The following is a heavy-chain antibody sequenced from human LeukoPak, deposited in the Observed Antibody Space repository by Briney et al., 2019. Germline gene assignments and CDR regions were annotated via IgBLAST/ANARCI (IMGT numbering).Heavy chain of an antibody. CDR1: GFTFTNYS. J-gene: IGHJ4*02. CDR2: ISRSSSTI. D-gene: IGHD3-16*01. Sequence: GGSLRLSCAASGFTFTNYSMNWVRQAPGKGLEWVSHISRSSSTIYYADSVKGRFTISRDNAKNSLYLQMNSLRAEDTAVYYCAKGAMASMLNWGQGTLVTVSS. CDR3: AKGAMASMLN. V-gene: IGHV3-48*04.